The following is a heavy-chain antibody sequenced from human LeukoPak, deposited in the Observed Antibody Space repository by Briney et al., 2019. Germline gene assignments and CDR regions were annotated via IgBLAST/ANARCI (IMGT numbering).Heavy chain of an antibody. Sequence: SETLSLTCAVYGESFSGYFWNWIRQPPGKGLEWIGEINHSGSTSNHNPSLKSRVTMSVDTSKNQFSLKLSSVTAADTAVYYCARHSYGVSAYWGQGTLVTVSS. CDR3: ARHSYGVSAY. CDR1: GESFSGYF. CDR2: INHSGSTS. D-gene: IGHD4-17*01. V-gene: IGHV4-34*01. J-gene: IGHJ4*02.